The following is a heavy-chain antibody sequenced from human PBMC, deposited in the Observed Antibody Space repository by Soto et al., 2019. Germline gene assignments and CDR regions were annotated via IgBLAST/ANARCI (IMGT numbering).Heavy chain of an antibody. D-gene: IGHD2-15*01. CDR3: ARWGGLSCSGGSCFKKPFDY. Sequence: QVQLVQSGAEVKKPGSSAKVSCKASGGTFNNYAINWVRQAPGEGLEWMGGIIPISGTTNYARKFQGRVTLIADKSTSTVYMELTSLRSEDTALYYCARWGGLSCSGGSCFKKPFDYWGQGTLVTVSS. J-gene: IGHJ4*02. V-gene: IGHV1-69*06. CDR2: IIPISGTT. CDR1: GGTFNNYA.